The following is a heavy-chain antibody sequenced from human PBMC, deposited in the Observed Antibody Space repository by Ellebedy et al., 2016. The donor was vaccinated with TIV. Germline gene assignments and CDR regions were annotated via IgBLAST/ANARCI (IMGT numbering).Heavy chain of an antibody. CDR3: TTVYRYNYDSV. Sequence: GGSLRLSCAASGFTFSNAWMNWVRQAPGKGLEWVGRIKGKTDDGAADYAAPVKGRFTISRDDSKNTLYLQMNSLKTEDTAVYFCTTVYRYNYDSVWGQGTLVTVSS. D-gene: IGHD5-18*01. CDR2: IKGKTDDGAA. J-gene: IGHJ4*02. V-gene: IGHV3-15*01. CDR1: GFTFSNAW.